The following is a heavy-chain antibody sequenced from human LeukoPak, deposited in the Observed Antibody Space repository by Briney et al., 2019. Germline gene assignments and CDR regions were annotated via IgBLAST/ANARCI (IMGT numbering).Heavy chain of an antibody. Sequence: SQTLSLTCVISGXSVSSNISTWNWIRQSPSRGLEWLGRTYYRSQWYYDYAVSVRSRITINPDTSKNQFSLQLSSVTPEDTAVYFCARERSSWYYLDYWGQGMLVTVSS. CDR3: ARERSSWYYLDY. J-gene: IGHJ4*02. D-gene: IGHD6-13*01. CDR2: TYYRSQWYY. CDR1: GXSVSSNIST. V-gene: IGHV6-1*01.